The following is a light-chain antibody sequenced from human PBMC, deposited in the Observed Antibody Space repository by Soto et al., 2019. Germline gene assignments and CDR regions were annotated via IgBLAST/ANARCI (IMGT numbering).Light chain of an antibody. CDR3: CSYAGSDFYV. CDR2: DVT. Sequence: QFALTQPRSVSGSPGQSVTISCTGTSSDVGGYNYVSWYQQHPGKAPKLMIYDVTKRPLGVPDRLSGSKSGNTASLIISGLQAEDEADYYCCSYAGSDFYVFGTGTKVTVL. V-gene: IGLV2-11*01. CDR1: SSDVGGYNY. J-gene: IGLJ1*01.